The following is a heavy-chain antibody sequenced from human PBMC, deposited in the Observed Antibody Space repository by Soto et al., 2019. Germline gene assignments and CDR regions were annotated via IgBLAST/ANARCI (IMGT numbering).Heavy chain of an antibody. V-gene: IGHV4-31*03. CDR1: GGSISSGGYY. D-gene: IGHD3-16*01. CDR3: ARVVRGGPYTVVTP. CDR2: IYYSGST. J-gene: IGHJ5*02. Sequence: SETLSLTCTVSGGSISSGGYYWSWIRQHPGKGLEWIAYIYYSGSTYYNPSLKSRVTISVDTSKNQFSLKLSSVTAADTAVYYCARVVRGGPYTVVTPWGQGTLVTVSS.